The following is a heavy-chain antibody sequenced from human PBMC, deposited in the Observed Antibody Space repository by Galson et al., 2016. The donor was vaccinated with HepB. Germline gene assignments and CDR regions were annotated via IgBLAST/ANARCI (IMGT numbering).Heavy chain of an antibody. CDR3: ARAMSGSYDF. Sequence: SLRLSCAASGFIFRNYWMTWARQAPGKRLEWVANINRDGSEKYYMHPVGGRFTISRDSAKNLVFLQMNRLRAEDTAVYHCARAMSGSYDFWGQGILVTVSS. V-gene: IGHV3-7*01. J-gene: IGHJ4*02. CDR1: GFIFRNYW. D-gene: IGHD1-26*01. CDR2: INRDGSEK.